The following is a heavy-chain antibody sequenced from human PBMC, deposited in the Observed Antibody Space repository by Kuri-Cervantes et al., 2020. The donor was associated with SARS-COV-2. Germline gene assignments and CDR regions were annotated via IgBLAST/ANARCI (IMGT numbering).Heavy chain of an antibody. CDR2: IWYDGSNK. D-gene: IGHD3-10*01. V-gene: IGHV3-33*01. J-gene: IGHJ2*01. CDR1: GFTFSSYG. CDR3: ARGFRAGPGEYFDL. Sequence: GSLRLSCAASGFTFSSYGMHWVRQAPGKGLEWVAVIWYDGSNKYYADSVKGRFTISRDNSKNTLYLQMYSLRAEDTAVYYCARGFRAGPGEYFDLWGRGTLVTVSS.